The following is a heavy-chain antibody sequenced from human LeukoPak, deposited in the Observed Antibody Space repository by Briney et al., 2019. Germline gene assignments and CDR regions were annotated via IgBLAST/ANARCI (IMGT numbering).Heavy chain of an antibody. J-gene: IGHJ6*03. CDR1: VGSFSGYY. D-gene: IGHD3-10*01. CDR2: INHSEST. CDR3: ARGYYGSGSHCCHMDV. Sequence: SETLSLTCAVYVGSFSGYYWSWIRQPPGKGLEWIGEINHSESTNYNSSLKSRVTISVDTSKNQFSLKLSSVTAADTAVYYCARGYYGSGSHCCHMDVWGKGTTITVS. V-gene: IGHV4-34*01.